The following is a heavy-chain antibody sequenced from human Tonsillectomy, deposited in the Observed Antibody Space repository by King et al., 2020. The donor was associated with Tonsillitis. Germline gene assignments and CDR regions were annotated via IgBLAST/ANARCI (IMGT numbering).Heavy chain of an antibody. J-gene: IGHJ6*02. D-gene: IGHD5-12*01. CDR3: AKSGGYDLYYYYGMDV. CDR1: GFTFSSYA. CDR2: ISGSGGST. V-gene: IGHV3-23*04. Sequence: VQLVESGGGLVQPGGSLRLSCAASGFTFSSYAMSWVRQAPGKGLEWVSAISGSGGSTYYADSVKGRFTISRDNSKNTLYLQMNSLRAEDTAVYYCAKSGGYDLYYYYGMDVWGQGTTVTVSS.